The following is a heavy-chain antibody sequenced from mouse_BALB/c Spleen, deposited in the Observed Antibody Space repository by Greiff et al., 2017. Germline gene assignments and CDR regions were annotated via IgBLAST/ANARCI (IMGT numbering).Heavy chain of an antibody. V-gene: IGHV5-6-4*01. D-gene: IGHD2-14*01. CDR2: ISSGGSYT. CDR3: TREYDGAYYFDY. Sequence: EVKLMESGGGLVKPGGSLKLSCAASGFTFSSYTMSWVRQTPEKRLEWVATISSGGSYTYYPDSVKGRFTISRDNAKNTLYLQMSSLKSEDTAMYYCTREYDGAYYFDYWGQGTTLTVSS. J-gene: IGHJ2*01. CDR1: GFTFSSYT.